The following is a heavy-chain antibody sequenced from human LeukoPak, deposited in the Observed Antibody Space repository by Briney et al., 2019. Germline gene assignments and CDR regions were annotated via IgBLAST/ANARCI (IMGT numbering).Heavy chain of an antibody. CDR1: GFTSSSYA. CDR3: AKSGGLCGSGRLGMDV. V-gene: IGHV3-23*01. D-gene: IGHD3-10*01. CDR2: ISGSGGST. Sequence: GGSLRLSCAASGFTSSSYAMSWVRQAPGKGLEWVSAISGSGGSTYYADSVKGRFTISRDNSINTLYLQMSSLRAEDAAVYYCAKSGGLCGSGRLGMDVWGQGTTVTVSS. J-gene: IGHJ6*02.